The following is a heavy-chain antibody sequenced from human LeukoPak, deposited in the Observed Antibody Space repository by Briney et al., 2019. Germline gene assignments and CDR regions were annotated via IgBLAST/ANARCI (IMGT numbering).Heavy chain of an antibody. D-gene: IGHD3-3*01. CDR3: AREGYYDFWSGYSIDY. CDR1: GYTFTSYG. CDR2: TSAYNGNT. Sequence: ASVKVSCKASGYTFTSYGISWVRQAPGQGLEWMGWTSAYNGNTNYAQKLQGRVTMTTDTSTSTAYMELRSLRSDDTAVYYCAREGYYDFWSGYSIDYWGQGTLVTVSS. V-gene: IGHV1-18*01. J-gene: IGHJ4*02.